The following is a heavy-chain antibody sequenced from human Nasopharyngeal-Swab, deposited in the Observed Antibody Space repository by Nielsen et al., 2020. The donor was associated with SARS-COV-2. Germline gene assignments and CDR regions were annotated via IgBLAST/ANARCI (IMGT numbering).Heavy chain of an antibody. V-gene: IGHV3-23*01. CDR1: GFTFSSYA. CDR3: AKADTAMVGYNWFDP. Sequence: GGSLRLSCAASGFTFSSYAMSWVRQAPGKGLEWVSAISGSDGSTYYADSVKGRFTISRDNSKNTLYLQMNSLRAEDTAVYYCAKADTAMVGYNWFDPWGQGTLVTVSS. CDR2: ISGSDGST. D-gene: IGHD5-18*01. J-gene: IGHJ5*02.